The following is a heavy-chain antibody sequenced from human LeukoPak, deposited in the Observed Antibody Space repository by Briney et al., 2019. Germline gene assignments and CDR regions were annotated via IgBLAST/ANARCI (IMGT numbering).Heavy chain of an antibody. V-gene: IGHV1-69*13. J-gene: IGHJ5*02. Sequence: GASVKVSCKASGGTFSSYAISWVRKAPGQGLEWMGGIIPIFGTANYAQKFQGRVTITADESTSTAYMELSSLRSEDTAVYYCARVTTVTTFSSNWFDPWGQGTLVTVSS. CDR2: IIPIFGTA. D-gene: IGHD4-17*01. CDR1: GGTFSSYA. CDR3: ARVTTVTTFSSNWFDP.